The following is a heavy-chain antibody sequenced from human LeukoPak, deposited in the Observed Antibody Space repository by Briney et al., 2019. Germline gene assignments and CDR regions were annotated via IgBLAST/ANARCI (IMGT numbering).Heavy chain of an antibody. J-gene: IGHJ4*02. Sequence: PGGSLRLSCAASGFTVSSNYMNWVRQAPGKGLERVSIIYSGGSTYYADSVKGRFTISRDNSKNTLYLQMNSLRVEDTAVYYCARTDYSHFDYWGQGTLVTVSS. CDR3: ARTDYSHFDY. CDR2: IYSGGST. V-gene: IGHV3-66*02. CDR1: GFTVSSNY. D-gene: IGHD3-16*01.